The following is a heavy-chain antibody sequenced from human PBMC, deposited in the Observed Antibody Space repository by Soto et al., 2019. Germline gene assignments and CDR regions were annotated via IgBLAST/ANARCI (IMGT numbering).Heavy chain of an antibody. V-gene: IGHV4-59*01. J-gene: IGHJ6*02. CDR2: IYYSGST. CDR3: ARVGEYYASILEGPSSYYGMDV. CDR1: GGSISSYY. D-gene: IGHD3-22*01. Sequence: SETLSLTCTVSGGSISSYYCSWIRQPPGKGLEWIGYIYYSGSTNYNPSLKSRVTISVDTSKNQFSLKLSSVTAADTAVYYCARVGEYYASILEGPSSYYGMDVWGQGTTVTVSS.